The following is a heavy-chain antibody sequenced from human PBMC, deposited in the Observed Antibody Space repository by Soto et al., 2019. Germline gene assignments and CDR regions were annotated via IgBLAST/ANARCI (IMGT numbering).Heavy chain of an antibody. CDR1: GFTFSNYG. CDR3: ARDSARDGYPDV. Sequence: QVLLVQSGGGVVQPGRSLRLSCATSGFTFSNYGMHWVRQAPGKGLEWVAVLWYDGRNKYYVDSVKGRFTISRDNSEKTVYLQMNSLRAEDTAVYYCARDSARDGYPDVWGQGTLVTVSS. V-gene: IGHV3-33*01. CDR2: LWYDGRNK. D-gene: IGHD5-12*01. J-gene: IGHJ4*02.